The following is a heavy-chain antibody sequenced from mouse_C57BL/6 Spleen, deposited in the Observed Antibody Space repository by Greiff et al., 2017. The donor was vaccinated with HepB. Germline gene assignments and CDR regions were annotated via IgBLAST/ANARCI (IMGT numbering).Heavy chain of an antibody. J-gene: IGHJ2*01. CDR1: GFTFSDYG. CDR3: ARRELLYFDY. CDR2: ISSGSSTI. Sequence: DVMLVESGGGLVKPGGSLKLSCAASGFTFSDYGMHWVRQAPEKGLEWVAYISSGSSTIYYADTVKGRFTISRDNAKNTLFLQMTSLRSEDTAMYYCARRELLYFDYWGQGTTLTVSS. V-gene: IGHV5-17*01. D-gene: IGHD1-1*01.